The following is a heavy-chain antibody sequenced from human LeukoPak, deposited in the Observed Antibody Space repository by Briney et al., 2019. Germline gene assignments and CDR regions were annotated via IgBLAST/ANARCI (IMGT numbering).Heavy chain of an antibody. CDR3: AKLPCCLAPLTYYDFWSGLGDAFDI. J-gene: IGHJ3*02. CDR2: IRYDGSNK. D-gene: IGHD3-3*01. V-gene: IGHV3-30*02. CDR1: GFTFSSYG. Sequence: GGSLRLSCAASGFTFSSYGMHWVRQAPGKGLEWVAFIRYDGSNKYYADSVKGRFTISRDNSKNTLYLQMNSLRAEDTAVYYCAKLPCCLAPLTYYDFWSGLGDAFDIWGQGTMVTVSS.